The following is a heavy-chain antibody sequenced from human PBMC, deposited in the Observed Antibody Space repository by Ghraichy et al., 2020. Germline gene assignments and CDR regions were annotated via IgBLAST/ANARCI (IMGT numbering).Heavy chain of an antibody. CDR3: AKDEVTYSSSWYGMDV. Sequence: GGSLRLSCAASGFTFSSYAMSWVRQAPGKGLEWVSAISGSGGSTYYADSVKGRFTISRDNSKNTLYLQMNSLRAEDTAVYYCAKDEVTYSSSWYGMDVWGQGTTVTVSS. J-gene: IGHJ6*02. D-gene: IGHD6-13*01. CDR1: GFTFSSYA. CDR2: ISGSGGST. V-gene: IGHV3-23*01.